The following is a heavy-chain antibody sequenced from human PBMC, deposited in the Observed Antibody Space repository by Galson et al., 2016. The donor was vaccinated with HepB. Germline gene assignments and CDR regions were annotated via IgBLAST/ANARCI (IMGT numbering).Heavy chain of an antibody. D-gene: IGHD3-16*02. CDR1: GFIFGNAW. J-gene: IGHJ4*02. CDR3: TADASSYDYVWGSYRYMNSLAY. V-gene: IGHV3-15*01. CDR2: IKSKTDGGIA. Sequence: SLRLSCAGSGFIFGNAWMNWVRQAPGTGLEWVGRIKSKTDGGIADYAAPVRGRFAISREDSAKTVYLQMNSVKPEDTAVYYCTADASSYDYVWGSYRYMNSLAYWGQGILVTVFS.